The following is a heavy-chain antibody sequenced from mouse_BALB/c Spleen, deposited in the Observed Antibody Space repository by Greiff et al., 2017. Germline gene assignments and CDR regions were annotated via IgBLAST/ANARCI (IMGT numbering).Heavy chain of an antibody. V-gene: IGHV1-69*01. CDR2: IDTSDSYT. CDR3: ARQLGQYYFDY. CDR1: GYTFTDYW. Sequence: QVQLQQPGAELVMPGASVKMSCKASGYTFTDYWMHWVKQRPGQGLEWIGAIDTSDSYTSYNQKFKGKATLTVDESSSTAYMQLSSLTSEDSAVYYCARQLGQYYFDYWGQGTTLTVSS. J-gene: IGHJ2*01. D-gene: IGHD3-1*01.